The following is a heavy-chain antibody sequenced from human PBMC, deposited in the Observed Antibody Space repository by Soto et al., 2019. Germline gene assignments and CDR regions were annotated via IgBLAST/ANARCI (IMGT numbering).Heavy chain of an antibody. V-gene: IGHV4-31*01. J-gene: IGHJ2*01. CDR2: IYYSGST. Sequence: QVQLQESGPGLVKPSQTLSLTCTVSGGSISSGGYYWSWIRQHPGKGLEWIGYIYYSGSTYYNPSPKVQLTKPEDPPKNRSPLRLSSVPAADTAVYYGARRGLGNFDLWGRATLSTVSS. CDR3: ARRGLGNFDL. CDR1: GGSISSGGYY.